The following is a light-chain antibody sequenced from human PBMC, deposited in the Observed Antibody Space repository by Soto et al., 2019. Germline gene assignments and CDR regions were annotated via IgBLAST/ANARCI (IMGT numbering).Light chain of an antibody. Sequence: EIVLTQSPGTLSLSPGERATLSCRAGQSVSSYLAWYQQKPGQAPRLLIYDASNRATGIPARFSGSGSGTEFSLTINSLQSEDFGVYVCQQYDQWWTFGQGTKVDIK. J-gene: IGKJ1*01. CDR3: QQYDQWWT. V-gene: IGKV3D-15*01. CDR1: QSVSSY. CDR2: DAS.